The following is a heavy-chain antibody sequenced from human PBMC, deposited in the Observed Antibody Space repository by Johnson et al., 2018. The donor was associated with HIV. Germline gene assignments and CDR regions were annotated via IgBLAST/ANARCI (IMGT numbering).Heavy chain of an antibody. CDR1: GFPFSTYG. D-gene: IGHD3-22*01. V-gene: IGHV3-23*04. J-gene: IGHJ3*02. CDR3: TKGEWDSRGYYTRVGAFDI. CDR2: ISGSGGST. Sequence: VLLVESGGGLVQPGGSLRLSCAASGFPFSTYGMHWVRQAPGKGLEWVPAISGSGGSTYYADSVNGRFTISSDNSKNTLYLQMNSLRAEDTAVYYCTKGEWDSRGYYTRVGAFDIWGQGTMVTVSS.